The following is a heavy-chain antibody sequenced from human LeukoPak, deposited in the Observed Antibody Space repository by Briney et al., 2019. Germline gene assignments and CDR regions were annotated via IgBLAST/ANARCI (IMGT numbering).Heavy chain of an antibody. CDR1: GYTFTGYY. J-gene: IGHJ6*02. V-gene: IGHV1-2*02. CDR2: INPNSGGT. CDR3: ARDLFPYQLLYRTDSSGQAGVYYYYGMDV. Sequence: GSVKVSCKASGYTFTGYYMHWVRQAPGQGLEWMGWINPNSGGTNYAQKFQGRVTMTRDTSISTAYMELSRLRSDDTAVYYCARDLFPYQLLYRTDSSGQAGVYYYYGMDVWGQGTTVTVSS. D-gene: IGHD2-2*02.